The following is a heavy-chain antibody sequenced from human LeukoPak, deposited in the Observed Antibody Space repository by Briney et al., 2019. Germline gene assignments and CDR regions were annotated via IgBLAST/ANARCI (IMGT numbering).Heavy chain of an antibody. CDR2: IGGSGDST. Sequence: GGSLRLSCAASGFTFSSYAMSWVRQAPGKGLEWVSVIGGSGDSTYYADSVKGRFTISRDNSKNTLYLQMNSLRAEDTAVYYRAKKAYYYDSSGYQNFDYWGQGTLVTVSS. CDR3: AKKAYYYDSSGYQNFDY. J-gene: IGHJ4*02. CDR1: GFTFSSYA. D-gene: IGHD3-22*01. V-gene: IGHV3-23*01.